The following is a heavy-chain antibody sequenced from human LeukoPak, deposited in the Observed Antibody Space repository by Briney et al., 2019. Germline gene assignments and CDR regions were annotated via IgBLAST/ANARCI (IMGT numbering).Heavy chain of an antibody. V-gene: IGHV4-30-2*01. CDR1: GGSISSGDYP. CDR2: IFHTGHT. Sequence: SQTLSLTCAVFGGSISSGDYPWSWIRQPPGKGLEWIGYIFHTGHTSYNPSLKSRVTISVDMSKNQLSLKLSSETAADTAVYYCARGFYGSGSQFDYWGQGTLVTVSS. D-gene: IGHD3-10*01. CDR3: ARGFYGSGSQFDY. J-gene: IGHJ4*02.